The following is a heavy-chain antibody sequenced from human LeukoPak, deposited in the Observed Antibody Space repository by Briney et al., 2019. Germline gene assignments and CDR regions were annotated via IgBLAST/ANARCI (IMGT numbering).Heavy chain of an antibody. CDR3: ARVRSQPVADSYYYYMDV. CDR1: GFTFSSSW. V-gene: IGHV3-7*04. CDR2: IREDGSEK. D-gene: IGHD6-19*01. Sequence: GGSLRLSCAASGFTFSSSWMTWVRQAPGKGLEWVASIREDGSEKTSVDSVKGRFTISRDNAKNSLYLQMDSLRAEDTAVYYCARVRSQPVADSYYYYMDVWGKGTTVTVSS. J-gene: IGHJ6*03.